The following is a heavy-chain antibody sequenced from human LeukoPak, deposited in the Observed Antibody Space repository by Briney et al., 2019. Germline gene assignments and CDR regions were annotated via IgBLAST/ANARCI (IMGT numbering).Heavy chain of an antibody. CDR3: ARVTTRFHAFDI. J-gene: IGHJ3*02. CDR1: GGSISSYY. D-gene: IGHD1-1*01. V-gene: IGHV4-59*01. CDR2: IYYSGST. Sequence: SETLSLTCTVSGGSISSYYWSRIRQPPGKGLEWIGYIYYSGSTNYNPSLKSRVTISVDTSKNQFSLKLSSVTAADTAVYYCARVTTRFHAFDIWGQGTMVTVSS.